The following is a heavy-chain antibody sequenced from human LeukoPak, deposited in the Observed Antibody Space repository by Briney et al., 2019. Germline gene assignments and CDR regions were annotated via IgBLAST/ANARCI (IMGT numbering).Heavy chain of an antibody. CDR3: ARGIAARPAVDAFDI. V-gene: IGHV3-53*01. CDR2: IYSGGST. J-gene: IGHJ3*02. D-gene: IGHD6-6*01. Sequence: PGGSLRLSCAASGFTVSSNYMSWVRQAPGKGLEWVSVIYSGGSTYYADSVKGRFTISRDNAKNSLYLQMNSLRAEDTAVYYCARGIAARPAVDAFDIWGQGTMVTVSS. CDR1: GFTVSSNY.